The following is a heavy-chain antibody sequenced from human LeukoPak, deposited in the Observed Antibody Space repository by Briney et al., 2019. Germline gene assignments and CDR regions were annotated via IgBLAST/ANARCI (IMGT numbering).Heavy chain of an antibody. V-gene: IGHV3-23*01. CDR2: IPGSGGAT. D-gene: IGHD1-26*01. J-gene: IGHJ2*01. CDR1: GFTFSSYA. Sequence: GGSLRLSWEASGFTFSSYAIRWVRQAPGTGLEWVSSIPGSGGATYYADSVRGRFSISRDSSKNTVYLQMNSLRDEDTAVYYCAKDRTVGASYWYFDLWGRGTLVTVSS. CDR3: AKDRTVGASYWYFDL.